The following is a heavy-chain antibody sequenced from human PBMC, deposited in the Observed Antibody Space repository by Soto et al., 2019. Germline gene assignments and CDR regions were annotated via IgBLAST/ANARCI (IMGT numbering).Heavy chain of an antibody. J-gene: IGHJ6*04. CDR1: GFSFRSHG. CDR2: IWYDGSNK. D-gene: IGHD2-21*01. V-gene: IGHV3-33*01. CDR3: ARWGDDKRMDV. Sequence: GGSLRLSCVASGFSFRSHGMHWVRQAPGRGLDWVAVIWYDGSNKYYADSVKGRFTVSRDNSRDTLYLQMNSLRVEDTAVYYCARWGDDKRMDVWGEGTTVTVSS.